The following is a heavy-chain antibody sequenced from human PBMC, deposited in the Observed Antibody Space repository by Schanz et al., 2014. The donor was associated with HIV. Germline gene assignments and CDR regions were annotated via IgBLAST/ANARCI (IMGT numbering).Heavy chain of an antibody. Sequence: VQLVESGGGLVQPGGSLKLSCAASGFTFSDSAMQWVRQAPGKGLEWVSYISSSGSTIHYADSVKGRFTISRDNAKNSLYLQMNSLRAEDTAVYYCAREWATVTTLGDWGQGTLVTVSS. J-gene: IGHJ4*02. CDR2: ISSSGSTI. D-gene: IGHD4-17*01. CDR3: AREWATVTTLGD. CDR1: GFTFSDSA. V-gene: IGHV3-11*01.